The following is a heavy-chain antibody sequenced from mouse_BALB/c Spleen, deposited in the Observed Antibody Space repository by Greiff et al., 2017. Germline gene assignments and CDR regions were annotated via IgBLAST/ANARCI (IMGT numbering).Heavy chain of an antibody. Sequence: QVQLKESGAELVRPGASVKLSCKASGYTFTSYWINWVKQRPGQGLEWIGNIYPSDSYTNYNQKFKDKATLTVDKSSSTAYMQLSSPTSEDSAVYYCTRGPYGSLLMDYWGQGTSVTVSS. CDR2: IYPSDSYT. V-gene: IGHV1-69*02. D-gene: IGHD1-2*01. CDR3: TRGPYGSLLMDY. J-gene: IGHJ4*01. CDR1: GYTFTSYW.